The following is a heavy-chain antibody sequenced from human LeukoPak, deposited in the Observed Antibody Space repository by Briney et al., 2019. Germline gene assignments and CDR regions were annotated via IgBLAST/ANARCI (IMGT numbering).Heavy chain of an antibody. Sequence: SETLSLTCAVYGGSFSGYYWSWIRQPPGKGLEWIGEINHSGSTNYNPSLESRVTISVDTSKNQFSLKLSSVTAADTAVYYCARGAEHWPNTVVVTAIVFDYWGQGTLVTVSS. CDR2: INHSGST. D-gene: IGHD2-21*02. CDR1: GGSFSGYY. CDR3: ARGAEHWPNTVVVTAIVFDY. V-gene: IGHV4-34*01. J-gene: IGHJ4*02.